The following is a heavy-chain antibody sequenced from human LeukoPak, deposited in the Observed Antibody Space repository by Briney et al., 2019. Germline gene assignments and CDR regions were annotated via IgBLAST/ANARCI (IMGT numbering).Heavy chain of an antibody. CDR2: INHSGST. V-gene: IGHV4-34*01. J-gene: IGHJ4*02. CDR1: GGSFSGYY. Sequence: SETLSLTCAVYGGSFSGYYWSWIRQPPGKGLEWIGEINHSGSTNYNPSLKSRVTISVDTSKNQFSLKLGSVTAADTAVYYCARARYDFWSGYLPIYFDSWGQGTLVTVSS. D-gene: IGHD3-3*01. CDR3: ARARYDFWSGYLPIYFDS.